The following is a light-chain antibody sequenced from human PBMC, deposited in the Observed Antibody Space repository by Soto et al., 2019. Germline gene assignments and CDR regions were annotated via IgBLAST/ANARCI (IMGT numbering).Light chain of an antibody. Sequence: QSVLTQPPSMSGAPGQGITISCTGSSSNIGAGYYVDWYQQVPGTAPKLLIYGTHNRPPGVPDRFSGSKSGTSASLAITGLQAEDEADYYCQSYDNSLTGDVIFGGGTKLTVL. CDR3: QSYDNSLTGDVI. J-gene: IGLJ2*01. CDR2: GTH. V-gene: IGLV1-40*01. CDR1: SSNIGAGYY.